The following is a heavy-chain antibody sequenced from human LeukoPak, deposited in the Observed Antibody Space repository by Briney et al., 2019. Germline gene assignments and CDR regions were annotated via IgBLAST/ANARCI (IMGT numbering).Heavy chain of an antibody. J-gene: IGHJ4*02. D-gene: IGHD3-16*01. CDR2: IYYSGST. CDR1: GGSISSSSYY. Sequence: SETLSLTCTVSGGSISSSSYYWSWLRQPPGKGLEWIGYIYYSGSTYYNPSLESRVIMSVDTSKNQFSLKLTSVTAADTAVYFCARATSYGVYYFDYWGQGTLVTVSS. V-gene: IGHV4-30-4*01. CDR3: ARATSYGVYYFDY.